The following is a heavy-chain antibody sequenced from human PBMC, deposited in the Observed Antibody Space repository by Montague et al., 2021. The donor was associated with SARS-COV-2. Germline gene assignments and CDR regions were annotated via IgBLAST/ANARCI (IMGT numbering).Heavy chain of an antibody. CDR2: INHSGST. Sequence: SETLSLTCAVYGGSFSGYYWSWIRQPPGKGLKWIGEINHSGSTNYNPSLKSRVTISVDTSKKQFSLRLNSVTAADTAVYYCATVQKVSLIIMFRSGWFDPWGQRTLVTVSS. D-gene: IGHD3-22*01. CDR3: ATVQKVSLIIMFRSGWFDP. V-gene: IGHV4-34*01. CDR1: GGSFSGYY. J-gene: IGHJ5*02.